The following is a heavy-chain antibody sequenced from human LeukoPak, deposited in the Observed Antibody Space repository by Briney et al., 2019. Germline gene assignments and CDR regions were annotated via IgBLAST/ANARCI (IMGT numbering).Heavy chain of an antibody. Sequence: SETLSLTCTVSGYSISSGDYYWSWIRQPPGKGLEGIGYIYYSGSTYYNPSLKSRVTISVDTSKNQFSLKLSSVTAADTAVYYCARDLGLRVLVWGYWGQGTLVTVSS. CDR3: ARDLGLRVLVWGY. CDR1: GYSISSGDYY. J-gene: IGHJ4*02. V-gene: IGHV4-30-4*08. CDR2: IYYSGST. D-gene: IGHD3-16*01.